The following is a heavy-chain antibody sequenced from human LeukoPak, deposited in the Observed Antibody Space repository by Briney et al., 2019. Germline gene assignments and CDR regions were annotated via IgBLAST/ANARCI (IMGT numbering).Heavy chain of an antibody. CDR3: ARDRVAARLVPDY. Sequence: ASVKVSCKASGYTFTGYYMHWVRQAPGQGLEWMGWINPSGGSTSYAQKFQSRVTMTRDTSTSTVYMELSSLRSEDTAVYYCARDRVAARLVPDYWGQGTLVTVSS. D-gene: IGHD6-6*01. V-gene: IGHV1-46*01. CDR2: INPSGGST. J-gene: IGHJ4*02. CDR1: GYTFTGYY.